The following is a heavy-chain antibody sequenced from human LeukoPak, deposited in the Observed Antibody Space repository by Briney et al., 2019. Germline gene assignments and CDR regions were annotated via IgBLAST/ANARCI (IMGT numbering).Heavy chain of an antibody. Sequence: GASVKVSCKASGYTFTSYYMHWVRQAPGQGLEWMGIINPSGGSTSYAQKFQGRVTMTRDTSISTAYMELSRLTSDDTAVYYCARDNYNWGNDYWGQGTLVTVSS. D-gene: IGHD3-16*01. J-gene: IGHJ4*02. V-gene: IGHV1-46*01. CDR3: ARDNYNWGNDY. CDR2: INPSGGST. CDR1: GYTFTSYY.